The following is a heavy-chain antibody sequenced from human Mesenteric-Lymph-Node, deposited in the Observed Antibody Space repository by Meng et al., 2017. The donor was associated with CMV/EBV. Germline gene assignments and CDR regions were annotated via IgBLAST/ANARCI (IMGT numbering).Heavy chain of an antibody. CDR3: VGVQTYNYDSSGHSLDY. Sequence: GESLKISCVASGLTFDRHWMTWVRQAPGKGLEWVANIRKDGSEKNYVDSVKGRFTISRDNAKNSLYLQLNSLRAEDTALYYCVGVQTYNYDSSGHSLDYWGQGTLVTVSS. CDR2: IRKDGSEK. V-gene: IGHV3-7*01. J-gene: IGHJ4*02. CDR1: GLTFDRHW. D-gene: IGHD3-22*01.